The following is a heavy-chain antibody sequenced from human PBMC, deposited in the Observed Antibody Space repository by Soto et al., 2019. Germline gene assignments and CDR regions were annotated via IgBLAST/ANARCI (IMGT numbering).Heavy chain of an antibody. CDR2: IIPIFGTA. CDR1: GGTFSSYA. V-gene: IGHV1-69*13. Sequence: SSVKVSCKASGGTFSSYAISWVRQAPGQGLEWMGGIIPIFGTANYAQKFQGRVTITADESTSTAYMELSSLRSEDTAVYYCARGLISSVPSIHYYFDYWGQGTLVIVSS. CDR3: ARGLISSVPSIHYYFDY. J-gene: IGHJ4*02. D-gene: IGHD2-21*01.